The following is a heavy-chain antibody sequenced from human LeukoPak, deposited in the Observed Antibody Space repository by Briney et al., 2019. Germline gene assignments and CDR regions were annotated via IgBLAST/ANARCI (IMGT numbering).Heavy chain of an antibody. V-gene: IGHV3-7*04. Sequence: PGGSLRLSCVASGLTFSSYWMSWVRQAPGKGLEWVANIKQDGSEKYYVDSVRGRFTISRDNAKNSLYLQMDSLRAEDTAVYYCARVGVTLPAGMNYWGQGTLVTVSS. CDR3: ARVGVTLPAGMNY. CDR1: GLTFSSYW. J-gene: IGHJ4*02. CDR2: IKQDGSEK. D-gene: IGHD2-2*01.